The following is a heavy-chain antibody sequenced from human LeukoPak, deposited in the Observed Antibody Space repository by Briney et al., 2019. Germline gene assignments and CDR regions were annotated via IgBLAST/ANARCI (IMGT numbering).Heavy chain of an antibody. CDR2: INQNGSEK. J-gene: IGHJ3*02. CDR1: GFTFRRYW. CDR3: ARDPYYDSSGYYAFDI. V-gene: IGHV3-7*01. Sequence: QPGGPLRVSCAASGFTFRRYWMSWVRQAPGKGLEWVANINQNGSEKYYVDSVKGRFTISRDNAKNSLYLQMNSLRAEDTAVYSCARDPYYDSSGYYAFDIWGQGTMVTVSS. D-gene: IGHD3-22*01.